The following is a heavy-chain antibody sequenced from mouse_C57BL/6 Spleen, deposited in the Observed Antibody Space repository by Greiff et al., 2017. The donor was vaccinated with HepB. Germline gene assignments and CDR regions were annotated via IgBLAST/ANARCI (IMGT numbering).Heavy chain of an antibody. CDR2: IDPSDSET. CDR3: AREGYGYDVRAWFAY. V-gene: IGHV1-52*01. J-gene: IGHJ3*01. D-gene: IGHD2-2*01. Sequence: QVQLQQPGAELVRPGSSVKLSCKASGYTFTSYWMHWVKQRPIQGLEWIGSIDPSDSETHYNQKFKDKATLTVDKSSSTAYMQLSSLTSEDSAVYYCAREGYGYDVRAWFAYWGQGTLVTVSA. CDR1: GYTFTSYW.